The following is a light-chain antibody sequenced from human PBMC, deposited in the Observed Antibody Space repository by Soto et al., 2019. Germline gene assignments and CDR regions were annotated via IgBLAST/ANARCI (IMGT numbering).Light chain of an antibody. CDR2: EAS. CDR3: QHRGT. Sequence: EIVLTQSPATLSLSLGERATLSCKASQSVNTYVGWYQQKPGQAPRLLISEASDRATGIPARFSGSGSGTDFTLTISSLEPEDFAVDHCQHRGTFGQGTRLEIK. J-gene: IGKJ5*01. CDR1: QSVNTY. V-gene: IGKV3-11*01.